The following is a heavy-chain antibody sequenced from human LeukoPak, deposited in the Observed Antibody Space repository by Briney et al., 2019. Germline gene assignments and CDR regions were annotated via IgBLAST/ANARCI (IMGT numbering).Heavy chain of an antibody. CDR3: ARYYGTTGSLDY. Sequence: PGGSLRLSCAASGFTFSSYAMSWVRQAPGKGLEWVSAISDSGGSTYYADSVKGRFTISRDNSKNTLYLQMNSLRAEDTAVYYCARYYGTTGSLDYWGQGTLVTVSS. V-gene: IGHV3-23*01. J-gene: IGHJ4*02. CDR1: GFTFSSYA. CDR2: ISDSGGST. D-gene: IGHD3-22*01.